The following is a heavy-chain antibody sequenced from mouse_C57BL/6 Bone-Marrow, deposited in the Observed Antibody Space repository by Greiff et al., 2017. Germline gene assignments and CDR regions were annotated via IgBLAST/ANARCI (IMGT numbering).Heavy chain of an antibody. CDR1: GFTFSSYG. CDR3: ARLRAYGREYYFDY. V-gene: IGHV5-6*01. D-gene: IGHD1-1*01. Sequence: EVQGVESGGDLVKPGGSLKLSCAASGFTFSSYGMSWVRQTPDKRLEWVATIRSGGSYTYYPDSVKGRFTSSRDNANNTLYLQMSNLKSEDTAMYYCARLRAYGREYYFDYWGQGTTLTVSS. CDR2: IRSGGSYT. J-gene: IGHJ2*01.